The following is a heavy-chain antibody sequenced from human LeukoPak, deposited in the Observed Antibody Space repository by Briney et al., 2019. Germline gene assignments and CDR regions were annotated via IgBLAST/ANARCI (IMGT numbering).Heavy chain of an antibody. V-gene: IGHV4-59*08. J-gene: IGHJ4*02. CDR3: ARQAHCTSTTCNSFDY. CDR1: GGSINGHH. Sequence: PSETLSLTCTVSGGSINGHHWSWIRQPPGKGLEWIGYIYYSGYTNYNPSLKSRVTISGDTSKNQFSLKLGSVTAADTAVYYCARQAHCTSTTCNSFDYWGQGTLVTVSS. D-gene: IGHD2-2*01. CDR2: IYYSGYT.